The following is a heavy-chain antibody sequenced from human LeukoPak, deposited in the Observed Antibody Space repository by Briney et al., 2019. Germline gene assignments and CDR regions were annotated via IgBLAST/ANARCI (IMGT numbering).Heavy chain of an antibody. CDR1: GGSISSYSYY. J-gene: IGHJ5*02. Sequence: PSETLSLTCTVSGGSISSYSYYWGWIRQPPGKGLEWIGSIYYTGTTYHNPSFKSRVTISVHTSKNQFSLRLSSVTAADTAIYYCAAYSWSGYPWFDPWGQGTLVTVSS. V-gene: IGHV4-39*01. CDR3: AAYSWSGYPWFDP. D-gene: IGHD3-3*01. CDR2: IYYTGTT.